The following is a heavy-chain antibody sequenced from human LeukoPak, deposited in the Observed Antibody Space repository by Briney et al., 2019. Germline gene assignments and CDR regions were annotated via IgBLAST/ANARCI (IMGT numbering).Heavy chain of an antibody. J-gene: IGHJ5*02. V-gene: IGHV4-34*01. D-gene: IGHD3-10*01. CDR1: GGSFSGYY. Sequence: SETLSLTCAVYGGSFSGYYWSWIRQPPGKGLEWIGEINHSGSTNYNPSLKSRVTISVDTSKNQFSLKLSSVTAADTAVYYCARGGDYYGSGSYYKGSNWFDPWGQGTLVTVSS. CDR3: ARGGDYYGSGSYYKGSNWFDP. CDR2: INHSGST.